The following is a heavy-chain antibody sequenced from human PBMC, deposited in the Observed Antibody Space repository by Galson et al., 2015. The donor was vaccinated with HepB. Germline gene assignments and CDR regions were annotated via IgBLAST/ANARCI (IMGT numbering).Heavy chain of an antibody. CDR1: GFTFANCA. Sequence: PLRLSCAASGFTFANCAMSWVRQAPGKGLEWVSYISSSSSTIYYADSVKGRFTISRDNAKNSLYLKMNSLRAEDTAVYYCAREPNYDISSYYFDYWGQGTLVTVSS. D-gene: IGHD3-22*01. CDR3: AREPNYDISSYYFDY. J-gene: IGHJ4*02. V-gene: IGHV3-48*01. CDR2: ISSSSSTI.